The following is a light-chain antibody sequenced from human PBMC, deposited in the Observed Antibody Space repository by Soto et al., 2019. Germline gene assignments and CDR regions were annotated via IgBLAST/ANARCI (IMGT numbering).Light chain of an antibody. CDR2: GAS. Sequence: EIVMTQSPATLSGTPGDTATLSCRASQSVSSNLAWYQQNPGQAPRLLIYGASTRATGVPTRFSGSGSGTEFTLTISRLQSEDFAIYYCQQYDQWPGTFGQGTKVDI. J-gene: IGKJ1*01. V-gene: IGKV3-15*01. CDR1: QSVSSN. CDR3: QQYDQWPGT.